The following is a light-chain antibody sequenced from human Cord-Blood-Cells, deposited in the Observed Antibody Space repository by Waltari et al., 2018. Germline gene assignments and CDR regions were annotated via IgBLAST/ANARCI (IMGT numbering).Light chain of an antibody. J-gene: IGLJ1*01. CDR2: EVS. CDR3: CSYTSNNTPYG. CDR1: SSDVGGYNY. V-gene: IGLV2-14*01. Sequence: QSALTQPASVSGSPGQSITISCTGTSSDVGGYNYVSCYQQPPGKAPKLMIYEVSNRPSGVSNRFSDAKAGDTASLTISGLQAEDEADYYCCSYTSNNTPYGFVTGTKVTVL.